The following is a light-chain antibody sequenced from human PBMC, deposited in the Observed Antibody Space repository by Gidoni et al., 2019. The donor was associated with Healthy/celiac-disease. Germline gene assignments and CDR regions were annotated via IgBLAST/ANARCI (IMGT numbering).Light chain of an antibody. Sequence: DIVMTQSPDSLAVSLGVRATITCKSSQSVFYSSNNKNYLAWYQQKPGQPPMLLIYWASTRESGVPDRFSGSGSGTDFTLTISSLQAEDVAVYYCQQYYSTQKTFXQXTKVEIK. V-gene: IGKV4-1*01. CDR1: QSVFYSSNNKNY. CDR3: QQYYSTQKT. J-gene: IGKJ1*01. CDR2: WAS.